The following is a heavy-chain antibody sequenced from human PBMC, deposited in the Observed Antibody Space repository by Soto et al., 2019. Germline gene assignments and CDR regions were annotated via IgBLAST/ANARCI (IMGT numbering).Heavy chain of an antibody. D-gene: IGHD5-12*01. V-gene: IGHV1-2*04. Sequence: QVQLVQSGAEVKKPGASVKVSCKASGYTFTGYYMHWVRQAPGQGLEWMGWINPNSGGTNYAQKFQGWVTMTRDTSISTAYRELGRLRSDDTAVYYCAREANIVATILARQKPFDPWGQGTLVTVSS. CDR3: AREANIVATILARQKPFDP. J-gene: IGHJ5*02. CDR1: GYTFTGYY. CDR2: INPNSGGT.